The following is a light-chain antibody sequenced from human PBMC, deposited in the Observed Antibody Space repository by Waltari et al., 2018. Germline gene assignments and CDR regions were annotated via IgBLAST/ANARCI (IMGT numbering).Light chain of an antibody. CDR2: AAS. V-gene: IGKV1-9*01. CDR3: QQLNSYPF. J-gene: IGKJ3*01. CDR1: QGISSY. Sequence: DIQLTQSPSFLSASVGDRVTITCRASQGISSYLAWYQQKPGKAPKPLIYAASTLQSGVPSRFSGSGSGTEFTLTISSLQPEDFATYYCQQLNSYPFFGPGTKVDIK.